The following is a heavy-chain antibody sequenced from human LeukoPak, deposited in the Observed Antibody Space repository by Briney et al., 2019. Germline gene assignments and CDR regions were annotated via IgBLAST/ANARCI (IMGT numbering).Heavy chain of an antibody. J-gene: IGHJ4*02. V-gene: IGHV3-21*01. CDR3: ARDLAYDYVWGSSTFDY. Sequence: PGGSLRLSRAASGFTFSSYSMNWVRQAPGKGLEWVSSISSSSSYIYYADSVKGRFTISRDNAKNSLYLQMNSLRAEDTAVYYCARDLAYDYVWGSSTFDYWGQGTLVTVSS. CDR2: ISSSSSYI. CDR1: GFTFSSYS. D-gene: IGHD3-16*01.